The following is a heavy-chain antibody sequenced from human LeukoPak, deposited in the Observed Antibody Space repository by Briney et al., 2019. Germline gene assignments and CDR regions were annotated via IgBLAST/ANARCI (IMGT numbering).Heavy chain of an antibody. Sequence: GGSLRLSCAASGFTFSSYSMNWVRQAPGKGLEWVSSISSSSTYIYYADSAKGRFTISRDNAKNSLYLQMNSLRVEDTAVYYCARALLFYDSTGYYSANWGQGTLVTVSS. V-gene: IGHV3-21*01. CDR3: ARALLFYDSTGYYSAN. CDR1: GFTFSSYS. D-gene: IGHD3-22*01. CDR2: ISSSSTYI. J-gene: IGHJ4*02.